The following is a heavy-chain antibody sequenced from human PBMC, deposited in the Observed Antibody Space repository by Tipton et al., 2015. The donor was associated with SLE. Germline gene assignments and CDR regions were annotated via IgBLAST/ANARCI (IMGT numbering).Heavy chain of an antibody. CDR2: IYYSGSP. CDR3: AREPNSSPGY. CDR1: GGSISSYY. V-gene: IGHV4-59*01. J-gene: IGHJ4*02. Sequence: TLSLTCTVSGGSISSYYWSWIRQPPGKGLEWIGYIYYSGSPNYNPSLKSRVTISVDTSKNQFSLKLSSVTAADTAVYYCAREPNSSPGYWGQRTLVTVSS. D-gene: IGHD6-13*01.